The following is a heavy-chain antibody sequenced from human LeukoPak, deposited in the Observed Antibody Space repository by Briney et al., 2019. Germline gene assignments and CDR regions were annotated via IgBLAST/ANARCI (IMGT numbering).Heavy chain of an antibody. V-gene: IGHV3-23*01. D-gene: IGHD3-10*01. CDR1: GFTFSSYA. Sequence: GRSLRLSCAASGFTFSSYAMSWVRQAPGEGLEWVSAISGSGGSTYYADSVKGRFTISRDNSKNTLYLQMNSLRTEDTAVYYCAKDKSYYYDSGSYGLDYWGQGTLVTVSS. CDR2: ISGSGGST. CDR3: AKDKSYYYDSGSYGLDY. J-gene: IGHJ4*02.